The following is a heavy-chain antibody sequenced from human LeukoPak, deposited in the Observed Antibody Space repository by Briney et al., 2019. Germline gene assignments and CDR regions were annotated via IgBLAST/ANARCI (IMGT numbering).Heavy chain of an antibody. CDR1: GYTFTSYG. D-gene: IGHD1-26*01. CDR2: ISAYNGNT. V-gene: IGHV1-18*01. CDR3: ARDYGGIVGATGIFDY. Sequence: ASVTVSCKASGYTFTSYGISWVRQAPGQGLEWMGWISAYNGNTNYAQKLQGRVTMTTDTSTSTAYMELRSLRSDDTAVYYCARDYGGIVGATGIFDYWGQGTLVTGSS. J-gene: IGHJ4*02.